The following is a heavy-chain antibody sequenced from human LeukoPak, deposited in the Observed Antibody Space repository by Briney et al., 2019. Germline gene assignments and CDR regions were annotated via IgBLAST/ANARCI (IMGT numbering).Heavy chain of an antibody. J-gene: IGHJ6*03. CDR1: GFTFDDYG. Sequence: VGSLRLSCAASGFTFDDYGMSWVRQAPGKGLEWVSGINWNGGSTGYADSVKGRFTISRDNAKNSLYLQMNSLRAEDTALYYCARRGELYYYYMDVWGKGTTVTVSS. V-gene: IGHV3-20*04. CDR3: ARRGELYYYYMDV. D-gene: IGHD1-1*01. CDR2: INWNGGST.